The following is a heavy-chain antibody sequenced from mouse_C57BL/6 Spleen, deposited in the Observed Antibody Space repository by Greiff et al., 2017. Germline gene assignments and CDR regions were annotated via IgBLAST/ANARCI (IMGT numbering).Heavy chain of an antibody. J-gene: IGHJ3*01. V-gene: IGHV1-26*01. CDR1: GYTFTDYY. CDR2: INPNNGGT. CDR3: ARPSYYSNYAWFAY. Sequence: VQLKQSGPELVKPGASVKISCKASGYTFTDYYMNWVKQSHGKSLEWIGDINPNNGGTSYNQKFKGKATLTVDKSSSTAYMELRSLTSEDSAVYYCARPSYYSNYAWFAYWGQGTLVTVSA. D-gene: IGHD2-5*01.